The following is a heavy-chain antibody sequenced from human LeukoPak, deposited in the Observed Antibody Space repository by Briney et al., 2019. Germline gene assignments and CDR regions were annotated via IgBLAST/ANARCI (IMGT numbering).Heavy chain of an antibody. CDR2: IIPIFGTA. CDR1: GGTFSSYA. CDR3: ASSFRGATYYYYYMDV. D-gene: IGHD5-12*01. V-gene: IGHV1-69*06. Sequence: SVKVSCKASGGTFSSYAISWVRQAPRQGLEWMGGIIPIFGTANYAQKFQGRVTITADKSTSTAYMELSSLRSEDTAVYYCASSFRGATYYYYYMDVWGKGTTVTVSS. J-gene: IGHJ6*03.